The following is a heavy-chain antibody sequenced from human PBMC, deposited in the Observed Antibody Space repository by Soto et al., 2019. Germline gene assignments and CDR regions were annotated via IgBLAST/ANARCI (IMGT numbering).Heavy chain of an antibody. Sequence: GGSLRLSCAASGFTFSSYAMSWVRQAPGKGLEWVSAISGSGGSTSYADSVKGRFTISRDNAKNTLYLQMNSLRAEDTAVYYCAIIGSEETETDYWGQGTLVTVSS. V-gene: IGHV3-23*01. D-gene: IGHD3-10*01. CDR3: AIIGSEETETDY. CDR1: GFTFSSYA. J-gene: IGHJ4*02. CDR2: ISGSGGST.